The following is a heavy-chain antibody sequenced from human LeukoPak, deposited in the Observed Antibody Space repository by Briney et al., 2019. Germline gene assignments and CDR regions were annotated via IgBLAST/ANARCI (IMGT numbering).Heavy chain of an antibody. J-gene: IGHJ5*02. D-gene: IGHD6-19*01. CDR1: GFTFSSYG. Sequence: GGSLRLSCAASGFTFSSYGMHWVRQAPGKGLEWVSSTVSRGTTQYADSVKGRFTVSRDTPKNTLYLQMNSLRADDTAVYYCAKCSTSAYTTGWCNWIDPWGQGTLVTVSS. V-gene: IGHV3-23*01. CDR2: TVSRGTT. CDR3: AKCSTSAYTTGWCNWIDP.